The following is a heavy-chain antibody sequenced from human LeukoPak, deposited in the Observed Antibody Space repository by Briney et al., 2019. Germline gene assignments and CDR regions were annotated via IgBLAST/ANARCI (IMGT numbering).Heavy chain of an antibody. CDR1: GFTFSSYS. V-gene: IGHV3-48*01. Sequence: GGSPRLSCAASGFTFSSYSMNWVRQAPGKGLEWVSYISCSSSTIYYADSVKGRFTISRDNAKNSLYLQMNSLRAEDTAVYYCARDHTFSPYSYYDILTGYYMLSGGYDYWGQGTLVTVSS. CDR3: ARDHTFSPYSYYDILTGYYMLSGGYDY. D-gene: IGHD3-9*01. CDR2: ISCSSSTI. J-gene: IGHJ4*02.